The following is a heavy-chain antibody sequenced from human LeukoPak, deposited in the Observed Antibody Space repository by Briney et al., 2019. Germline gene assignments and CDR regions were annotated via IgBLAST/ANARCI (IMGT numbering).Heavy chain of an antibody. D-gene: IGHD5-12*01. CDR1: GFAFRSFA. CDR3: ASRHPDIASP. J-gene: IGHJ5*02. Sequence: HAGGSLRLSCAASGFAFRSFAMIWFRQAPGKGLEWVSTISGSGGDIYYADSVKGRFTISRDNSKNTLYLQMNSLRAEDTAVYYCASRHPDIASPWGQGTLVTVSS. CDR2: ISGSGGDI. V-gene: IGHV3-23*01.